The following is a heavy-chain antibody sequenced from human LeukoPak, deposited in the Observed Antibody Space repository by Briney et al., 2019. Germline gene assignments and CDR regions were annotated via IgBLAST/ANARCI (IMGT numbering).Heavy chain of an antibody. CDR2: GIPIFDTP. CDR1: GDSFSSYS. Sequence: ASVKVSCKASGDSFSSYSISWVRQAPGQGLEWMGGGIPIFDTPHYAQNFQDRVTITTDESTSTVYMELSRLRSDDTAAYYCAREGYYDSSGYDAFDIWGQGTMVTVSS. CDR3: AREGYYDSSGYDAFDI. J-gene: IGHJ3*02. V-gene: IGHV1-69*05. D-gene: IGHD3-22*01.